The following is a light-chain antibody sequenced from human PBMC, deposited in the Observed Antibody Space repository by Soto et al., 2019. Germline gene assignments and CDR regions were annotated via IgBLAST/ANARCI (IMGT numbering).Light chain of an antibody. Sequence: DIQMPHSASTLSSSVRYICRMTCLASQSISGWLACYQQKPGKAPKLLIYKASTLKSGVPSRFSGSGSGTEFTLTISSLQPDDFATYYCQHYNSYSEAFGQGTKVDIK. CDR3: QHYNSYSEA. CDR1: QSISGW. J-gene: IGKJ1*01. V-gene: IGKV1-5*03. CDR2: KAS.